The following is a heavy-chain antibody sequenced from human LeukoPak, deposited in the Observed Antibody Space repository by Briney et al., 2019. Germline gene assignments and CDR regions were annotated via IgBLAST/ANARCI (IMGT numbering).Heavy chain of an antibody. D-gene: IGHD4-11*01. CDR1: GGTFSSYA. J-gene: IGHJ4*02. Sequence: ASVKVSCKASGGTFSSYAISWVRQAPGQGLEWMGRIIPILGIANYAQKFQGRVTITSDKSTSTAYMELSSLRSEDTAVYYCARGGTTVTILRYWGQGTLVTVSS. CDR2: IIPILGIA. V-gene: IGHV1-69*04. CDR3: ARGGTTVTILRY.